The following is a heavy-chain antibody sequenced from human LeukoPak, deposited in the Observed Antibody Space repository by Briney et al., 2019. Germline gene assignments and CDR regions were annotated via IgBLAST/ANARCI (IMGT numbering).Heavy chain of an antibody. CDR2: IKQDGSEK. Sequence: GGSLRLSCAASGFTFSHYWMSWVRQAPGKGLEWVANIKQDGSEKYYVDPVKGRFTISRDNAKNSLYLQMNSLRAEDTAVYYCARALLRIAAAGTPPGYWGQGTLVTVSS. D-gene: IGHD6-13*01. CDR1: GFTFSHYW. V-gene: IGHV3-7*01. CDR3: ARALLRIAAAGTPPGY. J-gene: IGHJ4*02.